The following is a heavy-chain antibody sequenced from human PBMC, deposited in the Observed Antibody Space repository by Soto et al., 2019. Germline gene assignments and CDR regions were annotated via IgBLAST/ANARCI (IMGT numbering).Heavy chain of an antibody. CDR2: ISAYNGNT. V-gene: IGHV1-18*01. J-gene: IGHJ4*02. Sequence: QVQLVQSGAEVKKPGASVKVSCKASGYTFTSYGISWVRQAPGQGLEWMGWISAYNGNTKYAQKLQDRVTMTTDTSTSNAAMEPRSVRSDDPAVYYCAGEPNYFDYWGQGTLVTVSS. CDR1: GYTFTSYG. CDR3: AGEPNYFDY.